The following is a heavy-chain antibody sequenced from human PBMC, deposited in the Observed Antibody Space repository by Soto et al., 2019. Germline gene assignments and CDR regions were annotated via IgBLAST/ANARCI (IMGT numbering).Heavy chain of an antibody. V-gene: IGHV5-51*01. CDR1: GYAFSSYW. Sequence: XESLNISCPGSGYAFSSYWIAWVRQMPGKGLEWMGIIYPGDSDTRYSPSFQGQVTISVDKSITTAYLQWSSLKASDTAMYYCARGYCTATICDPWFDPWGQGTLVTVSS. D-gene: IGHD2-8*02. J-gene: IGHJ5*02. CDR3: ARGYCTATICDPWFDP. CDR2: IYPGDSDT.